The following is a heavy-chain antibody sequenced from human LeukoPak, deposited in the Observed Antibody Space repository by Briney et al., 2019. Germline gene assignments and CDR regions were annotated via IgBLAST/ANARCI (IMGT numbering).Heavy chain of an antibody. Sequence: SGPTLVKPPQTLTLTCTFSGFSLSTSGVGVGRIRQPPGKTLEWLALIYWDDDKRYSPSLKSRLTITKDTSKNQVVLIMTNMDPVDTATYHCAHRPPYCSGGSCGAFDIWGQGTMVTVSP. CDR2: IYWDDDK. J-gene: IGHJ3*02. CDR1: GFSLSTSGVG. V-gene: IGHV2-5*02. CDR3: AHRPPYCSGGSCGAFDI. D-gene: IGHD2-15*01.